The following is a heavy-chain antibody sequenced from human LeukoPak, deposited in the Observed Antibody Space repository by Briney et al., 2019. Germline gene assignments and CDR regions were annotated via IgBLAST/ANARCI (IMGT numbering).Heavy chain of an antibody. J-gene: IGHJ4*02. V-gene: IGHV5-51*01. CDR3: ARQTCSGGRCYFDY. CDR1: GYIFTHYW. Sequence: GESLKISCQVSGYIFTHYWIGWVRQMPGKGLESMGIIYPADSDTTYSPSFQGQVTISADKSISTVYLQWSSLKASDTAMYYCARQTCSGGRCYFDYWGQGTLVTVSS. D-gene: IGHD2-15*01. CDR2: IYPADSDT.